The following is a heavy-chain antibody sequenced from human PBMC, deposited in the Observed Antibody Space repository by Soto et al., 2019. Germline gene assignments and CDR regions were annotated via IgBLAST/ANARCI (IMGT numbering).Heavy chain of an antibody. CDR1: GFIFSDVW. CDR3: RTQWLD. V-gene: IGHV3-15*01. J-gene: IGHJ4*02. Sequence: GGSLRLSCAASGFIFSDVWMSWVRQAPGKGLEWIGLIRKKADGGTTVYAAPLKGRFTISRDDSKNTLYLQMSSLKTEDTAVYYCRTQWLDWGQGALVTVSS. D-gene: IGHD6-19*01. CDR2: IRKKADGGTT.